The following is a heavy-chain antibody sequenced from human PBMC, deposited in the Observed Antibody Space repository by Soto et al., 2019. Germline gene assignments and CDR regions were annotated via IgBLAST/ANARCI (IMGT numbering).Heavy chain of an antibody. CDR1: GYTFTSYY. CDR2: INPSGGST. J-gene: IGHJ5*02. CDR3: ARVAGIFGVVIISAWFAP. V-gene: IGHV1-46*03. D-gene: IGHD3-3*01. Sequence: ASVKVSCKASGYTFTSYYMHWVRQAPGQGLEWMGIINPSGGSTSYAQKFQGRVTMTRDTSTSTVYMELSSLRSEDTAVYYCARVAGIFGVVIISAWFAPWGKGTLVTVPS.